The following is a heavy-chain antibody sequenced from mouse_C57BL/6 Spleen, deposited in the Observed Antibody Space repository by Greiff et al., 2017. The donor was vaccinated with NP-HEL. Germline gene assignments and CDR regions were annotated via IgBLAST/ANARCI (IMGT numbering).Heavy chain of an antibody. CDR3: ARNEDDYDESGFAY. D-gene: IGHD2-4*01. V-gene: IGHV2-9-1*01. CDR1: GFSLTSYA. Sequence: VQLQQSGPGLVAPSQSLSITCTVSGFSLTSYAISWVRQPPGKGLEWLGVIWTGGGTNYNSALKSRLSISKDNSKSQVFLKMNSLQTDDTARYYCARNEDDYDESGFAYWGQGTLVTVSA. CDR2: IWTGGGT. J-gene: IGHJ3*01.